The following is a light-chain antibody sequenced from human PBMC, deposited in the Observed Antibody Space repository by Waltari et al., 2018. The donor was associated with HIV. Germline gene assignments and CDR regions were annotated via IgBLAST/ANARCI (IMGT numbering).Light chain of an antibody. Sequence: DIQMTQSPSTLSTSVGDRITITCRASQSIDTWLAWYQQKPGKAPKLLVYKTSSLQSGVPSRFSGSGYGTEFTLTISSLQPDDFATYYCQHYNTSSPWTFGQGTRVDI. CDR2: KTS. V-gene: IGKV1-5*03. CDR3: QHYNTSSPWT. J-gene: IGKJ1*01. CDR1: QSIDTW.